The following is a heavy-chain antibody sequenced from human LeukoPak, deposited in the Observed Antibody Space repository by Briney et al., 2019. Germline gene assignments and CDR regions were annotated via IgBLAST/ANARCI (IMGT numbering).Heavy chain of an antibody. CDR1: GFTFSSSG. Sequence: GRSLRLSCAASGFTFSSSGMHWVRQAPGKWLEWVAVISYDGSNKYYADSVKGRFTFSRDNSKNTLYLQMNSLRAEDTAVYYCAKEYCSNSVCHSLDYWGQGTLVTVSS. CDR2: ISYDGSNK. J-gene: IGHJ4*02. V-gene: IGHV3-30*18. D-gene: IGHD2-8*01. CDR3: AKEYCSNSVCHSLDY.